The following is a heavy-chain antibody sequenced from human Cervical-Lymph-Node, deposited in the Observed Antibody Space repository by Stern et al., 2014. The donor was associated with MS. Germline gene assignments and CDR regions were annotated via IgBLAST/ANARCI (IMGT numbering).Heavy chain of an antibody. J-gene: IGHJ4*02. CDR2: IKPLFGTS. CDR1: GGSLSTLD. V-gene: IGHV1-69*01. D-gene: IGHD6-13*01. Sequence: VQLEESGAEVKRPESSVKVSCKASGGSLSTLDISWGRQAPGQGLEWVGEIKPLFGTSNYAQKFKGRVTITADESTSTVYMELSSLKSEDTAIYFCARHQAGIAANWGQGTLVTVTS. CDR3: ARHQAGIAAN.